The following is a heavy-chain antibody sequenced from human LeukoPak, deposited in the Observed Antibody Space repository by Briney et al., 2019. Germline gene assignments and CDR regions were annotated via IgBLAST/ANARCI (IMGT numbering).Heavy chain of an antibody. CDR1: GGSIRGGGYY. Sequence: SQTLSLTCTVSGGSIRGGGYYWSWFRQHPGKGPEWSGNAYDNETTDYSPSLKRRVTISVDTSKNQFSLTVTSVTAADTAVYYCARGPTVTDAFDIWGQGTTVTVSS. CDR2: AYDNETT. CDR3: ARGPTVTDAFDI. V-gene: IGHV4-31*03. J-gene: IGHJ3*02. D-gene: IGHD4-17*01.